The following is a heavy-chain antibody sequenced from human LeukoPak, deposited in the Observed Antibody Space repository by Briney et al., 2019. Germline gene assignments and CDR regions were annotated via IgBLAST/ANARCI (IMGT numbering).Heavy chain of an antibody. J-gene: IGHJ4*02. V-gene: IGHV3-23*01. D-gene: IGHD3-22*01. CDR3: AKRGVVIRVILVGFHKEAYYFDS. CDR2: ISDSGGRT. Sequence: GGSLRLSCAVSGITLSNYGMSWVRQAPGKGLEWVAGISDSGGRTNYADSVKGRFTISRDNPKNTLYLQMNSLRAEDTAVYFCAKRGVVIRVILVGFHKEAYYFDSWGRGVLVTVSS. CDR1: GITLSNYG.